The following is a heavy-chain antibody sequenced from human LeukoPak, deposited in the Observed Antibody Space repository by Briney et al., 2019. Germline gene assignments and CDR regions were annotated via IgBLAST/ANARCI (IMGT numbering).Heavy chain of an antibody. V-gene: IGHV3-23*01. CDR2: FSGSGAST. CDR1: GFTFSSYW. J-gene: IGHJ4*02. D-gene: IGHD6-19*01. Sequence: GGSLRLSCAASGFTFSSYWMSWVRQAPGKGLEWVSAFSGSGASTYYADSVKGRFTISRDNSKNTLYLQMDSLRAEDTAVYYCAKALSRSRSIAVAGYACGFDYWGQGTLVTVSS. CDR3: AKALSRSRSIAVAGYACGFDY.